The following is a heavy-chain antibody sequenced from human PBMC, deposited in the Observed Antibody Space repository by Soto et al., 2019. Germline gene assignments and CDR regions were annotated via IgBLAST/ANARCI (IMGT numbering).Heavy chain of an antibody. V-gene: IGHV3-23*01. CDR2: ISLSGDTI. Sequence: VKLLESGGNLIQPGGSLRLSCAASGFTFSDYAMTWVRQAPGKGLDWVSTISLSGDTIYYPTSLEGRLSVSTENSQNILYLQMDNLRADDTAVYYCAKSVVRGVTYDFGMVASGQGTAVTVSS. CDR1: GFTFSDYA. D-gene: IGHD2-21*02. CDR3: AKSVVRGVTYDFGMVA. J-gene: IGHJ6*02.